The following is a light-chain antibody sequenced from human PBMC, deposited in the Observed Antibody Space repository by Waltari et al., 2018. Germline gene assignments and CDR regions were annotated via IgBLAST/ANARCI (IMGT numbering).Light chain of an antibody. CDR3: CSYAGSSTSV. CDR2: EVS. Sequence: QSALTQPASVSGSPGQSITISCTGTSSDVGSYNLVSWYQQHPGKAPKLMTYEVSKRPSGVSNRFSGSKSGNTASLTISGLQAEDEADYYCCSYAGSSTSVFGTGTKVTVL. CDR1: SSDVGSYNL. J-gene: IGLJ1*01. V-gene: IGLV2-23*02.